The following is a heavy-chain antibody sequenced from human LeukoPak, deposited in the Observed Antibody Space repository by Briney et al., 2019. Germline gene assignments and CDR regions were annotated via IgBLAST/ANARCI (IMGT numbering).Heavy chain of an antibody. D-gene: IGHD3-22*01. CDR1: GGSVSSYY. J-gene: IGHJ4*02. V-gene: IGHV4-4*07. CDR2: IYTSGST. CDR3: AREVTYYYDSSGYWSFDY. Sequence: SETLSLTCTVSGGSVSSYYWSWIRQPAGKGLEWSGRIYTSGSTNYNPSLKSRVTMSVDTSKNQFSLKLSSVTAADTAVYYCAREVTYYYDSSGYWSFDYWGQGTLVTVSS.